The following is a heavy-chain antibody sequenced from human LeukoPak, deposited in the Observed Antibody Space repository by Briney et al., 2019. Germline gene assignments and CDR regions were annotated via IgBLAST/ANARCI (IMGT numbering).Heavy chain of an antibody. V-gene: IGHV4-59*12. CDR2: IYYRGGT. Sequence: SETLSLTCTVSGDSISSYYWSGIRRPPGEGGEWIGYIYYRGGTNYHPSLKNRLTISVDTSKNQLSLKLSSVPAADTAVYYCARGGYRYGHPGYYFDYWGQGTLVTVSS. J-gene: IGHJ4*02. CDR3: ARGGYRYGHPGYYFDY. D-gene: IGHD5-18*01. CDR1: GDSISSYY.